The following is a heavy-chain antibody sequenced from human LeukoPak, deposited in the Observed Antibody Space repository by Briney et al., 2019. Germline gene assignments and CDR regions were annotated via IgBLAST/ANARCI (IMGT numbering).Heavy chain of an antibody. CDR1: GFTFSDYN. Sequence: GGSLRLSCAASGFTFSDYNMRWIRQAPGKGLEWVAYIQYDGSNEQYAHSVKGRFRISRDSSKNILYLQMNSLRAEDTAVYYCAKDRCSNGIGCYYYYMDVWGKGTTVTISS. J-gene: IGHJ6*03. V-gene: IGHV3-30*02. CDR3: AKDRCSNGIGCYYYYMDV. CDR2: IQYDGSNE. D-gene: IGHD2-8*01.